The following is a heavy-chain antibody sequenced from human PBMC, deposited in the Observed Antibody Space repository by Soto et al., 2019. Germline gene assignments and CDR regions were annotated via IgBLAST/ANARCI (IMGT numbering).Heavy chain of an antibody. D-gene: IGHD5-18*01. CDR3: AREPNESYYFDY. J-gene: IGHJ4*02. CDR1: GYTFTNYY. V-gene: IGHV1-46*01. CDR2: IRPSGGRT. Sequence: QVHLVQSGAEVKKPGASVKVSCKVSGYTFTNYYIHWVRQAPGQGLEWLGIIRPSGGRTEYAQRFQGRVTMTRDTSTSTVYMELTSLTSEDTAVYYCAREPNESYYFDYWGQGTLVTVSS.